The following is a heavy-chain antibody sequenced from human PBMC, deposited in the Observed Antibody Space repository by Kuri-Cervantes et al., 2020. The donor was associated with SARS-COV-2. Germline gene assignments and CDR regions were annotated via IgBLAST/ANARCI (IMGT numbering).Heavy chain of an antibody. CDR3: ARDGGGYYDSSGYYGQLGFDY. D-gene: IGHD3-22*01. J-gene: IGHJ4*02. CDR1: GFTFSSYS. V-gene: IGHV3-48*02. CDR2: ISSSSSTI. Sequence: GESLKISCAASGFTFSSYSMNWVRQAPGKGLEWVSYISSSSSTIYYADSVKGRFTISRDNAKNSLYLQMNSLRDEDTAVYYCARDGGGYYDSSGYYGQLGFDYWGQGTLVTVSP.